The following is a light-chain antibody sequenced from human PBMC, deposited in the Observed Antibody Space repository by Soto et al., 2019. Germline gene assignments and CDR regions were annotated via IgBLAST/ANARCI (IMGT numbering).Light chain of an antibody. CDR2: EVS. V-gene: IGLV2-14*01. CDR3: SAYRSTTLVV. CDR1: SSDVGSYNY. J-gene: IGLJ2*01. Sequence: QSVLTQPASVSGSPGQSITISCTGTSSDVGSYNYTSWYQQHPGKAPKLMIYEVSNRPSGVSNRFSGSKSANTASLTISGLQAEDEADYYCSAYRSTTLVVFGGGTKVTVL.